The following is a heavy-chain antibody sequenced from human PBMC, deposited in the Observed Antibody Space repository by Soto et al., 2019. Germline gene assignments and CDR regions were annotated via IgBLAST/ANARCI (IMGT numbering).Heavy chain of an antibody. CDR3: EDRNYYYYGLEV. Sequence: SSTXSLTCTVSVCSIITPCYSLSWIRQPPGKAPEWIGYVYHNGNAYPKPSLKSRVTISLDGAKNQFSLKMTSVTAADTGLYYCEDRNYYYYGLEVWGQGTTVTVYS. D-gene: IGHD3-10*01. CDR1: VCSIITPCYS. J-gene: IGHJ6*01. CDR2: VYHNGNA. V-gene: IGHV4-30-2*01.